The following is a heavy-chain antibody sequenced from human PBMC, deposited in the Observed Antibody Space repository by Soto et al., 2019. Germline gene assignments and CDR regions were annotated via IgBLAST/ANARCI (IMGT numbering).Heavy chain of an antibody. CDR2: ISAYNVNT. D-gene: IGHD5-12*01. CDR3: AIDRGGYSGYYEPHDY. Sequence: QVQLVQSGAEVKKPGASVKVSCKASGYTFTSYGISWVRQAPGQGRAGMGWISAYNVNTNYAQKLQGRVPMTTDTSTGNAYMELRSLTSDDTAGYYCAIDRGGYSGYYEPHDYWGQGTLVTVSA. J-gene: IGHJ4*02. CDR1: GYTFTSYG. V-gene: IGHV1-18*01.